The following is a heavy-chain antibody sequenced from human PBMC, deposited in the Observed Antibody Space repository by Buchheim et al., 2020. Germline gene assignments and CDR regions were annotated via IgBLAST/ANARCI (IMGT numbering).Heavy chain of an antibody. J-gene: IGHJ4*02. Sequence: QVQLQESGPGLVKPSETLSLTCTVSVDSISSYYWSWIRQTPGKGLECIGYLYYSGSTKYNPSLKSRFTISVDPSKNQFSFNLSSVTAADTAVYYCARSPPPLTYYTALIYWGQGT. CDR2: LYYSGST. CDR1: VDSISSYY. V-gene: IGHV4-59*01. D-gene: IGHD5-18*01. CDR3: ARSPPPLTYYTALIY.